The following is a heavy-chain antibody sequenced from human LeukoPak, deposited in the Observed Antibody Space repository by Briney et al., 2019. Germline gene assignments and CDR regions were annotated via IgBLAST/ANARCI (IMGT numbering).Heavy chain of an antibody. J-gene: IGHJ4*02. CDR2: ISWNSGSI. Sequence: GRSLRLSCAAPGFTFDDYAMHWVRQAPGKGLEWVSGISWNSGSIGYADSVKGRFTISRDNAKNSLYLQMNSLRAEDTALYYCAKSQAVAGGHYFDYWGQGTLVTVSS. CDR3: AKSQAVAGGHYFDY. CDR1: GFTFDDYA. D-gene: IGHD6-19*01. V-gene: IGHV3-9*01.